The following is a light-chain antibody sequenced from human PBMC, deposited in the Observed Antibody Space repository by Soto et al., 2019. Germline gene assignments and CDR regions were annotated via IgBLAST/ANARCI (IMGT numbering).Light chain of an antibody. J-gene: IGKJ4*01. CDR3: QQRTSWPLLT. Sequence: DIVLTQSPATLSLSPGERASLSCRASRSVSNSLAWYQQKPGQPPRLLIYDASTRATGIPARFTGSGSGTDFTLAISSLEPEDFAVYYCQQRTSWPLLTFGGGTKVEIK. CDR2: DAS. V-gene: IGKV3-11*01. CDR1: RSVSNS.